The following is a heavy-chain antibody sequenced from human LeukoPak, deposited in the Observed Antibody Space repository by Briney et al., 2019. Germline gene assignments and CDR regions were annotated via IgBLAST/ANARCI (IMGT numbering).Heavy chain of an antibody. CDR3: ARDTRGESDS. CDR2: ISSSSDTI. CDR1: GFTFSSYA. J-gene: IGHJ4*02. V-gene: IGHV3-48*04. Sequence: GGSLRLSCAASGFTFSSYAMHWVRQAPGKGLEWVSYISSSSDTIYYADSVKGRFTISRDNAKNSLYLQMNSLRAEDTAMYYCARDTRGESDSWGQGTLVTVSS. D-gene: IGHD2-2*01.